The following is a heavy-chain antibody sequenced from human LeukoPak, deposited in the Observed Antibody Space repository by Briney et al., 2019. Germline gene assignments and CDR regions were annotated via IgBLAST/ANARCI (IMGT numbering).Heavy chain of an antibody. CDR2: IYYSGST. D-gene: IGHD3-10*01. CDR1: GGSIDDYY. Sequence: SETLSLTCTVSGGSIDDYYWSWIRQPAGKGLEWIGYIYYSGSTYYNPSLKSRVTISVDTSKNQFSLKLSSVTAADTAVYYCASQGNVGASYYFYGMDVWGQGTTVTVSS. CDR3: ASQGNVGASYYFYGMDV. V-gene: IGHV4-59*06. J-gene: IGHJ6*02.